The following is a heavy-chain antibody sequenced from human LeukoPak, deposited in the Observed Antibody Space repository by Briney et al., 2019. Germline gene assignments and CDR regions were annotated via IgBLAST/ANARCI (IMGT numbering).Heavy chain of an antibody. CDR3: ARGYGSGSYYRMRGMDV. J-gene: IGHJ6*04. Sequence: SETLSLTCAVYGGSFSGYYWSWIRQPPGKGLEWIGEINHSGSTNYNPSLKSRVTISVDTSKNQFSLKLSSMTAADTAVYYCARGYGSGSYYRMRGMDVWGKGTTVTVSS. CDR1: GGSFSGYY. CDR2: INHSGST. V-gene: IGHV4-34*01. D-gene: IGHD3-10*01.